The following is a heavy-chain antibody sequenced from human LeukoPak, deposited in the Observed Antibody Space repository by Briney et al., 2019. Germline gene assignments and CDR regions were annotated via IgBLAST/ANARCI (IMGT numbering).Heavy chain of an antibody. CDR3: AKGSGGYKLERRAFDI. D-gene: IGHD1-1*01. CDR2: ISGSGGST. J-gene: IGHJ3*02. CDR1: GFTFSSYA. Sequence: PGGSLRLSCAASGFTFSSYAMSWVRQAPGKGLEWVSAISGSGGSTYYADSVKGRFTISRDNSKNTLYLQMNSLRAEDTAVYYCAKGSGGYKLERRAFDIRGQGTMVTVSS. V-gene: IGHV3-23*01.